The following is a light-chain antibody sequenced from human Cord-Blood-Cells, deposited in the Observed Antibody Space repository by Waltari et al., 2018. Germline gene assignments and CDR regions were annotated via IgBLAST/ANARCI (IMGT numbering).Light chain of an antibody. V-gene: IGLV2-14*01. Sequence: QSALTQPASVSGYPGQSITISCTGTSSDVGGLNYVSWYQQHPGKAPKLMIYDVSNRPSGVSNRFSGSKSGNTASLTISGLQAEDEADYYCSSYTSSSTLVFGTGTKVTVL. J-gene: IGLJ1*01. CDR1: SSDVGGLNY. CDR3: SSYTSSSTLV. CDR2: DVS.